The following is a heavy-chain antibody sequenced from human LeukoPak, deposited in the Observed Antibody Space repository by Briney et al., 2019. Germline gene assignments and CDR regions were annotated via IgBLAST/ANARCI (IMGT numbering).Heavy chain of an antibody. V-gene: IGHV4-34*01. J-gene: IGHJ6*02. CDR3: ASGPSTTSYFYPLDV. D-gene: IGHD2/OR15-2a*01. CDR1: GGSFSGYY. CDR2: INHSGNT. Sequence: PSETLSLTCAVYGGSFSGYYWNWIRQPPGKGLEWIGEINHSGNTNYNPSLKSRVTISVDTSNNQFSLKLSSVTATDTVVYYCASGPSTTSYFYPLDVWGQGTTVTVS.